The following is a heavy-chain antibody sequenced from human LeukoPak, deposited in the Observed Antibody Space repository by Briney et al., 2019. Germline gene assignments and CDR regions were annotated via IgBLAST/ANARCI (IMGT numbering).Heavy chain of an antibody. CDR1: GGSISSYY. CDR3: ARDRSAAPADY. J-gene: IGHJ4*02. V-gene: IGHV4-59*01. CDR2: IYYSGST. D-gene: IGHD6-13*01. Sequence: SETLSLTCTVSGGSISSYYWSWIRQPPGKGLEWIGYIYYSGSTNYNPSLKSRVTISVDTSKNQFSLKLSSVAAADTAVYYCARDRSAAPADYWGQGTLVTVSS.